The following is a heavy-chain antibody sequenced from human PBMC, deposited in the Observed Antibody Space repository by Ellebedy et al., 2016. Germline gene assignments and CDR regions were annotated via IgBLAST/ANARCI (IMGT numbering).Heavy chain of an antibody. Sequence: SETLSLXCAVYGGSFSGYYWSWIRQPPGKGLEWIGEINHSGSTNYNPSLKSRVTISVDTSKNQFSLKLSSVTAADTAVYYCARAPPRKIGFGWGQGTLVIVSS. V-gene: IGHV4-34*01. J-gene: IGHJ4*02. CDR3: ARAPPRKIGFG. D-gene: IGHD3-10*01. CDR2: INHSGST. CDR1: GGSFSGYY.